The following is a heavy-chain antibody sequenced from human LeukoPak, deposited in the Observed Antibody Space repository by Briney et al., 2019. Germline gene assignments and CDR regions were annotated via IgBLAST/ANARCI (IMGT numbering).Heavy chain of an antibody. D-gene: IGHD3-22*01. CDR3: ATEGRYYCDSSGYYYVDY. Sequence: GASVKVSCKASGYTFTGYYMHWVRQAPGQGLEWMGWINPNSGGTNYAQKFQGRVTMTRDTSISTAYMELSRLRSDDTAVYYCATEGRYYCDSSGYYYVDYWGQGTLVTVSS. V-gene: IGHV1-2*02. CDR1: GYTFTGYY. J-gene: IGHJ4*02. CDR2: INPNSGGT.